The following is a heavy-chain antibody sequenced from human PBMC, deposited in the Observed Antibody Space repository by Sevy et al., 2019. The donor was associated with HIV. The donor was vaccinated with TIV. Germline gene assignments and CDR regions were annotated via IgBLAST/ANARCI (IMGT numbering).Heavy chain of an antibody. D-gene: IGHD4-4*01. CDR3: ARPMTTELPYYFDY. Sequence: GESLKISCQGSGYTFTSYWIGWVRQMPGKDLEWMGIIYPGDSDTRYSPSFQGQVTISADKSIATAYLQWSSLKASDTAMYYCARPMTTELPYYFDYWGQGTLVTVSS. CDR1: GYTFTSYW. J-gene: IGHJ4*02. V-gene: IGHV5-51*01. CDR2: IYPGDSDT.